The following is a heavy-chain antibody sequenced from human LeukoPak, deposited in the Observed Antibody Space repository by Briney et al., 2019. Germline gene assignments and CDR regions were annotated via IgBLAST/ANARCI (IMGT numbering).Heavy chain of an antibody. D-gene: IGHD5-12*01. CDR2: INHSGST. Sequence: PSETLSLTCAVYGGSFSGYYWSWIRQPPGKGLEWIGEINHSGSTNYNPSLKSRVTISVDTSKNQFSLKLSSVTAADTAVYYCAKRGYSGYAYGGAFDIWGQGTMVTVSS. V-gene: IGHV4-34*01. CDR3: AKRGYSGYAYGGAFDI. J-gene: IGHJ3*02. CDR1: GGSFSGYY.